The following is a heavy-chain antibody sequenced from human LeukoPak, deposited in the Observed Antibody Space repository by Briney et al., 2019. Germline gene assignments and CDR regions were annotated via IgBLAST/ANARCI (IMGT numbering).Heavy chain of an antibody. CDR2: IKQDGSEK. V-gene: IGHV3-7*04. D-gene: IGHD3-3*01. CDR3: ARGGPSNYDFWSGYYPPDY. J-gene: IGHJ4*02. CDR1: GFTFSSYW. Sequence: GGSLRLSCAASGFTFSSYWMSWVRQAPGKGLEWVANIKQDGSEKYYVDSVKGRFTISRDNAKNSLYLQMNSLRAEDTAVYYCARGGPSNYDFWSGYYPPDYWGQGTLVTVSS.